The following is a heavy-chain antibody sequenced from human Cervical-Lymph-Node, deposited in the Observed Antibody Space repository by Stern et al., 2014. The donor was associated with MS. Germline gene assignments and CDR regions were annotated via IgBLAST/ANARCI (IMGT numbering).Heavy chain of an antibody. J-gene: IGHJ6*02. D-gene: IGHD2-21*02. V-gene: IGHV1-24*01. CDR2: FDPEHDET. CDR3: ATHRGRVTYYYGMDV. Sequence: QVQLVQSGAEVKKPGASVKVSCKVSGYTRSEISMHWVRQAPGKGLEWMGGFDPEHDETRYAQKFQGRVTMAEDRSTDTAYMELSSLRSEDTAVYYCATHRGRVTYYYGMDVWGQGTTVTVSS. CDR1: GYTRSEIS.